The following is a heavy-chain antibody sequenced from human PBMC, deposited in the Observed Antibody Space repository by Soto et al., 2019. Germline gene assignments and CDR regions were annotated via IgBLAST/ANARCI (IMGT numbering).Heavy chain of an antibody. CDR3: ASRGIGDYVDY. CDR1: GGTFSSYA. V-gene: IGHV1-69*06. Sequence: GASVKVSCKASGGTFSSYAISWVRQAPGQGLEWMGGIIPIFGTANYAQKFQGRVTITADKSTSTAYMELSSLRSEDTAVYYCASRGIGDYVDYWGQGTLVTVSS. J-gene: IGHJ4*02. D-gene: IGHD6-13*01. CDR2: IIPIFGTA.